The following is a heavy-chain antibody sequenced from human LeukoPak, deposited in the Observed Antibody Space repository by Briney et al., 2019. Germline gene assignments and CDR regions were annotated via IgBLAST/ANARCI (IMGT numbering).Heavy chain of an antibody. D-gene: IGHD3-10*01. CDR3: ARRDPVRFGELDAFDI. Sequence: TSETLSLTCTVSGGSISSGDYYWSWIRQPPGKGLEWIGYIYYSGSTYYNPSLKSRVTISVDTSKNQFSLKLNSVTAADTAVYYCARRDPVRFGELDAFDIWGQGTMVTVSS. J-gene: IGHJ3*02. CDR2: IYYSGST. CDR1: GGSISSGDYY. V-gene: IGHV4-30-4*01.